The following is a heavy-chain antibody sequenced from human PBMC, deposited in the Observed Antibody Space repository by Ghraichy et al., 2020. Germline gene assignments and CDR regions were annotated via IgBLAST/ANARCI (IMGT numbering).Heavy chain of an antibody. V-gene: IGHV4-59*01. CDR1: GGSISSYY. J-gene: IGHJ1*01. Sequence: SETLSLTCTVSGGSISSYYWSWIRQPPGKGLEWIGYIYYSGSTNYNPSLKSRVTISVDTSKNQFSLKLSSVTAADTAVYYCARGGNKGEYFQHWGQGTLVTVSS. CDR2: IYYSGST. D-gene: IGHD3-16*01. CDR3: ARGGNKGEYFQH.